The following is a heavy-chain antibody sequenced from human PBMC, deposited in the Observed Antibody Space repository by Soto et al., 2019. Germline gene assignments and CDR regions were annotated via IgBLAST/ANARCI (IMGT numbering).Heavy chain of an antibody. CDR3: ARANDVIDRDAFDI. CDR2: INPNSGGT. D-gene: IGHD1-1*01. CDR1: GYTFTGYY. J-gene: IGHJ3*02. Sequence: ASVKVSCKASGYTFTGYYMHWVRQAPGQGLEWMGWINPNSGGTNYGQKFQGWVTMTRDTSISTAYMELSRLRSDDTAVYYCARANDVIDRDAFDIWGQGTMVTVSS. V-gene: IGHV1-2*04.